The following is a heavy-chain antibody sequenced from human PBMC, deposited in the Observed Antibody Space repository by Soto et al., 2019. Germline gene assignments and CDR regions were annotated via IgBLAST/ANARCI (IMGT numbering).Heavy chain of an antibody. V-gene: IGHV4-30-4*01. Sequence: SETLSLTCTVSGGSISSGDYYWSWIRQPPGKGLEWIGSIYYSGSIYYNPSLKSRVTISVDTSKNQFSLKLSSVTAADTAVYYCARDYYGSGSYYKVGWFDPWGQGTLVTVSS. D-gene: IGHD3-10*01. CDR2: IYYSGSI. J-gene: IGHJ5*02. CDR3: ARDYYGSGSYYKVGWFDP. CDR1: GGSISSGDYY.